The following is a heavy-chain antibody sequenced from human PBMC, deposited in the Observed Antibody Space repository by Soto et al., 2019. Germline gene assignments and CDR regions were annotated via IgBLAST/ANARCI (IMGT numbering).Heavy chain of an antibody. CDR3: SISNSYGRGDF. J-gene: IGHJ4*02. CDR2: IIPVFGTT. Sequence: QVQLVQSGAEVKKPGSSVRVSCKASGGTLNSYTISWVRQAPGQGLEWMGGIIPVFGTTDYAQKFQGRVTITADQSTGTAYLDLFNLRSEDTAIYYCSISNSYGRGDFWGQGTLVTVSS. V-gene: IGHV1-69*01. CDR1: GGTLNSYT. D-gene: IGHD4-17*01.